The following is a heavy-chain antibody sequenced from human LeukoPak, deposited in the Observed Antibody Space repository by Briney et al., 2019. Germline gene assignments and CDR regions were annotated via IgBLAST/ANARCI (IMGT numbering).Heavy chain of an antibody. Sequence: GGSLRLSCAASGFTFSSYGMHWVRQAPGKGLEWVAVISYDGSNKYYADSVKGRFTTSRDNSKNTLYLQMNSLRAEDTAVYYCARDPCSSTSCYDYWGQGTLVTVSS. CDR2: ISYDGSNK. CDR1: GFTFSSYG. J-gene: IGHJ4*02. V-gene: IGHV3-30*03. D-gene: IGHD2-2*01. CDR3: ARDPCSSTSCYDY.